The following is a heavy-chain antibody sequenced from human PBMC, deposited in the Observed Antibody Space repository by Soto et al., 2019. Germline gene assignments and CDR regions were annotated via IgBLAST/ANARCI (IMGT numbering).Heavy chain of an antibody. CDR2: FISVFGTT. CDR1: GGTFNNYA. D-gene: IGHD4-17*01. Sequence: QVHLVQSGAEVKKTGSSVKVSCKASGGTFNNYALNWVRQAPGQGLECMGGFISVFGTTNYAQRFQCRVTITADASTGKDYMRLRRLRSEDTDFYFCARCPFRRLAPSCDYCYDISDVWGQGRKVTVSS. CDR3: ARCPFRRLAPSCDYCYDISDV. V-gene: IGHV1-69*01. J-gene: IGHJ6*02.